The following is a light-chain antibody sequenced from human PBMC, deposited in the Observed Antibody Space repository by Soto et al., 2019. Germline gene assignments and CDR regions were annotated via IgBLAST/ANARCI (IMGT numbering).Light chain of an antibody. CDR2: NVT. CDR1: SSDVGGYSY. CDR3: SSYTGGSNLYV. Sequence: QSVLTQPASVSGSPGQSITISCTGTSSDVGGYSYVSWYQQLPGKAPKLIIYNVTNRPPGVSSRFSGSKSGNTASLTISGLQAEDEADYYCSSYTGGSNLYVFGTGTKLTVL. J-gene: IGLJ1*01. V-gene: IGLV2-14*03.